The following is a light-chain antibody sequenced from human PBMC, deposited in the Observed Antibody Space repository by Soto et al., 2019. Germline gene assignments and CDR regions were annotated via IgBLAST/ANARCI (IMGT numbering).Light chain of an antibody. Sequence: DTPMTQSPSTLSASVGDRVTITCRASQSISEWLAWYQQKPGQAPNLLIYFASALQSGVPSRFSGSGSGTEFTLTISSLQPDDVATYYCQQYDTSPLTFGGGTKVEIK. CDR1: QSISEW. V-gene: IGKV1-5*03. CDR3: QQYDTSPLT. CDR2: FAS. J-gene: IGKJ4*01.